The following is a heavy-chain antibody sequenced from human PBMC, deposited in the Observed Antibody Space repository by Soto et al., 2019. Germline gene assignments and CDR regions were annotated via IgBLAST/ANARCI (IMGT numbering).Heavy chain of an antibody. CDR1: GGTFSSYA. V-gene: IGHV1-69*01. J-gene: IGHJ6*02. Sequence: QVQLLQSGAEVKKPGSSVKVSCKASGGTFSSYAISWVRQAPGQGLEWMGGIIPSFGTANYAQKFQGRVTITAEESTSTAYMELSSLRSEDTAVYYCASPYCTNGVCAPTLYYYGMDVWGQGTTVTVSS. CDR2: IIPSFGTA. D-gene: IGHD2-8*01. CDR3: ASPYCTNGVCAPTLYYYGMDV.